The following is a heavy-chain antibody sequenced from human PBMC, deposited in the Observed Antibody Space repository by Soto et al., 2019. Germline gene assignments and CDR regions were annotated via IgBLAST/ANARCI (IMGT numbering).Heavy chain of an antibody. CDR1: GFTFSSYA. J-gene: IGHJ3*02. CDR3: ASPVTTDAFDI. V-gene: IGHV3-30-3*01. D-gene: IGHD4-17*01. Sequence: QVQLVESGGGVVQPGRSLRLSCAASGFTFSSYAMHWVRQAPGKGLEWVAVISYDGSNKYYADSVKGRFTISRDNSKNTLYLQMNSLRAEDRAVYYCASPVTTDAFDIWGQGTMVTVSS. CDR2: ISYDGSNK.